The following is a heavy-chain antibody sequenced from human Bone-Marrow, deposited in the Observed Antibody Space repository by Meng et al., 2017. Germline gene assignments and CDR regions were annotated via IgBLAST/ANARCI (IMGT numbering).Heavy chain of an antibody. D-gene: IGHD6-13*01. J-gene: IGHJ4*02. CDR2: IKRNSDGGTI. CDR1: GLSFTDAW. Sequence: VQLGGAGGGLVKPGGSLRLSCVASGLSFTDAWMSWVRQAPGKGLEWVGRIKRNSDGGTIDYAAPVKGRFTISRDDSKNTLYLQMDSLITEDTAVYFCATGAAAADHWGQGTLVTVSS. CDR3: ATGAAAADH. V-gene: IGHV3-15*01.